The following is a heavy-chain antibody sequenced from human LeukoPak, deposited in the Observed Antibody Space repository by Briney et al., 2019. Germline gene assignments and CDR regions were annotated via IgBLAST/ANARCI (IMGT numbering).Heavy chain of an antibody. J-gene: IGHJ4*02. Sequence: PGGSLRLSCAASGFTFSSHGMHWVRQAPGKGLEWVAVIWYDGSDKYYADSVKGRFTISRDNSKNTLYLQMTSLRADDTAVYYCAREWAIADWGQGTLVSVSS. CDR2: IWYDGSDK. D-gene: IGHD6-13*01. V-gene: IGHV3-33*01. CDR1: GFTFSSHG. CDR3: AREWAIAD.